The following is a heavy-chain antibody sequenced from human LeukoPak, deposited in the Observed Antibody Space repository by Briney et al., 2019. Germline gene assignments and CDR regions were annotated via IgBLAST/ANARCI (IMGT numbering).Heavy chain of an antibody. CDR3: AELGITMIGGV. CDR1: GFTFSGSA. J-gene: IGHJ6*04. Sequence: PGGSLRLSCAASGFTFSGSAMSWVRQAPGKGLEWVSYISSSGSTIYYADSVKGRFTISRDNAKNSLYLQMNSLRAEDTAVYYCAELGITMIGGVWGKGTTVTISS. V-gene: IGHV3-48*03. D-gene: IGHD3-10*02. CDR2: ISSSGSTI.